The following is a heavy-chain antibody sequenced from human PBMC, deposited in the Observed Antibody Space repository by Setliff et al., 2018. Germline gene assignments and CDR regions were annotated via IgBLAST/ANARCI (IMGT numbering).Heavy chain of an antibody. J-gene: IGHJ4*02. CDR2: IYYSGST. Sequence: SETLSLTCSVSGGSISSSIYYWGWIRQPPGKGLEWIGSIYYSGSTYYSPSLKRRVTISVDTSKNQFSLNLRSVTAADTAIYYCARHFRSSKVQFLEYLTDYYFDSWGQGTLVTVSS. D-gene: IGHD3-3*01. V-gene: IGHV4-39*01. CDR3: ARHFRSSKVQFLEYLTDYYFDS. CDR1: GGSISSSIYY.